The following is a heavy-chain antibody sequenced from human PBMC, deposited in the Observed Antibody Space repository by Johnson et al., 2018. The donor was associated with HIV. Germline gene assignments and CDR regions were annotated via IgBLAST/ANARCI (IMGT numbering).Heavy chain of an antibody. Sequence: EVQLVESGGGLVQPGGSLRLSCAASGFTFSSYDMYWVRQTTGKGLEWVSAIGTAGDTYYPGSVKGRFTISRENAKNTVYLQMNSLRAEDTAVYYCARVGQLARTHAFDIWGQGTMVTVSS. CDR2: IGTAGDT. J-gene: IGHJ3*02. CDR1: GFTFSSYD. D-gene: IGHD6-13*01. V-gene: IGHV3-13*01. CDR3: ARVGQLARTHAFDI.